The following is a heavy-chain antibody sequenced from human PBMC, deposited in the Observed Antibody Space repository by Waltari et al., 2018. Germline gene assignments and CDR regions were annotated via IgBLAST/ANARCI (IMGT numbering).Heavy chain of an antibody. CDR3: AKDRIAGGQLGSRFDY. V-gene: IGHV3-23*01. J-gene: IGHJ4*02. Sequence: EVLLSESGGRLVQPGGSLPLSCVASGFTFSCSYMTWGRKAPGKGLEWVSGVSGNGGGTDYADSVKGRFTLSRDNSKNILYLQMNSLRAEDTAIYYCAKDRIAGGQLGSRFDYWGQGTLVTVSS. CDR1: GFTFSCSY. D-gene: IGHD6-6*01. CDR2: VSGNGGGT.